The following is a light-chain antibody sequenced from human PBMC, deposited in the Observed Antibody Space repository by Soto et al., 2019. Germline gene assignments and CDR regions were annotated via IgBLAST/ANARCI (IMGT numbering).Light chain of an antibody. J-gene: IGKJ5*01. CDR2: KVS. V-gene: IGKV2-30*02. CDR3: MQGTHWPIT. Sequence: DVVMTQSPLSLPVTLVRPASISCRSNQSLVHSDGIAYFSWFQQRPGRSPRRLIYKVSNRDSGVPARFSGSGSGTDFALKISRVEAEDVGVYYCMQGTHWPITFGQGTRLEI. CDR1: QSLVHSDGIAY.